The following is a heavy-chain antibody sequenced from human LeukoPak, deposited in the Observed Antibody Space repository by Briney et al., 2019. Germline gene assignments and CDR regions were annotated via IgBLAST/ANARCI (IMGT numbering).Heavy chain of an antibody. CDR3: ARADPFYGYMDV. J-gene: IGHJ6*03. CDR1: GFTFSSYA. V-gene: IGHV3-30*01. Sequence: GSLRLSCAASGFTFSSYAMHWVRQAPGKGLEWVAVISYDGSNKYYADSVKGRFTISRDNSKNTLYLQMNSLRAEDTAVYYCARADPFYGYMDVWGKGTTVTVSS. CDR2: ISYDGSNK. D-gene: IGHD4-17*01.